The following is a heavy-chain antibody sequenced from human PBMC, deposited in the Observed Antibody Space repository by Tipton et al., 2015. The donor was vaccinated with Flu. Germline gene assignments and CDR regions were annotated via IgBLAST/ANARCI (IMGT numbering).Heavy chain of an antibody. CDR3: ARSTYYYGSGSSDY. D-gene: IGHD3-10*01. V-gene: IGHV4-38-2*01. CDR2: ISHRGRT. CDR1: DYSISSGYY. Sequence: LRLSCAVSDYSISSGYYWGWIRQPPGKGLEWIGCISHRGRTYYNPSLKSRVTISVDTAKNQFFQRLSSVTAADTAVYYCARSTYYYGSGSSDYWGQGTLVAVSS. J-gene: IGHJ4*02.